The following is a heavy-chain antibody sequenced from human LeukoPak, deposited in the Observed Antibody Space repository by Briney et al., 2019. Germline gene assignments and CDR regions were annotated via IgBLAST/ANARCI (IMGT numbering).Heavy chain of an antibody. CDR3: ARDSDPHSCGWFSTYYYYGMDV. J-gene: IGHJ6*02. CDR2: INPSGGST. D-gene: IGHD6-19*01. Sequence: GASVKVSCKASGYTFTSYYMHWVRQAPGQGLEWMGIINPSGGSTSYAQKFQGRVTMTRDTSTSTVYMELSSLRSEDTAVYYCARDSDPHSCGWFSTYYYYGMDVWGQGTTVTVSS. V-gene: IGHV1-46*01. CDR1: GYTFTSYY.